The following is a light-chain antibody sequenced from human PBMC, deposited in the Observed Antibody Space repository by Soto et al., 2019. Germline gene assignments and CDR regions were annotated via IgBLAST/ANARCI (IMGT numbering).Light chain of an antibody. CDR2: GAS. CDR3: QQYGSSPWT. CDR1: QSVSSSY. J-gene: IGKJ1*01. V-gene: IGKV3-20*01. Sequence: EVGLTQSPGTLSLSPGERASLSCRAGQSVSSSYLAWYQQKPGQAPRLLIYGASSRATGIPDRFSGSGSGTDFTLTISRLEPEDFAVYYCQQYGSSPWTFGQRTKVDIK.